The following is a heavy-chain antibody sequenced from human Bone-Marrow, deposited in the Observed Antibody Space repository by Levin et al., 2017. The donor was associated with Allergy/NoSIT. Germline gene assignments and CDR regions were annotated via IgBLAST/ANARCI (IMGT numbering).Heavy chain of an antibody. CDR2: TYYSGTT. Sequence: PSETLSLTCTVSGGSINSYHWSWIRQPPGKGLEWIGYTYYSGTTNYNRSLKSRVTISEDTSKNQFSLTLTSVTAADTAIYYCARGEGTYYEFLSGSRHNWFDPWGQGILVTVSS. CDR3: ARGEGTYYEFLSGSRHNWFDP. V-gene: IGHV4-59*01. CDR1: GGSINSYH. D-gene: IGHD3-3*01. J-gene: IGHJ5*02.